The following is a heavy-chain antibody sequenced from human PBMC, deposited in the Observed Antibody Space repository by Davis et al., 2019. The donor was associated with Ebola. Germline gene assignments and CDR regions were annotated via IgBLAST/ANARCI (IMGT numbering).Heavy chain of an antibody. D-gene: IGHD5-24*01. Sequence: GESLKISCAASGFTFSGSAMHWVRQAPGKGLVWVSRISSDGSSTSYADSVKGRFTISRDNAKNTLYLQKNSLRVEDTAVYYCAREMATTNDAFDIWGQGTMVSVSS. CDR1: GFTFSGSA. CDR2: ISSDGSST. V-gene: IGHV3-74*01. J-gene: IGHJ3*02. CDR3: AREMATTNDAFDI.